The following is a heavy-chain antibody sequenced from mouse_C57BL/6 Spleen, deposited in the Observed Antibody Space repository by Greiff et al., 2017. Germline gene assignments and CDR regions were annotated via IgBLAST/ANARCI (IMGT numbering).Heavy chain of an antibody. CDR2: IYPGDGAT. CDR3: ARSDYYGRNWYFDV. Sequence: QVQLQQSGPELVKPGASVKISCKASGYAFSSSWMNWVKQRPGKGLEWIGRIYPGDGATNYNGKFKGKATLTADKSSSTAYMQLSSLTSEDSAVYFCARSDYYGRNWYFDVWGTGTTVTVTS. J-gene: IGHJ1*03. D-gene: IGHD1-1*01. V-gene: IGHV1-82*01. CDR1: GYAFSSSW.